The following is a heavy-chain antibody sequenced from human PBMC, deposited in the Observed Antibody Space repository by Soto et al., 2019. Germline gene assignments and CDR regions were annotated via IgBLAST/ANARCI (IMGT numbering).Heavy chain of an antibody. Sequence: GGSLNLSCVASGFTFSSDAMSWVRAAPGTVLEWVSTISGSGGGTYYADSMKGRFTISRDNSRNMVFLHMSSVTVEDTAIYYCAADGVPTSTFRYYFFLFWGQGTLVTVSS. CDR1: GFTFSSDA. J-gene: IGHJ4*02. D-gene: IGHD2-21*01. V-gene: IGHV3-23*01. CDR3: AADGVPTSTFRYYFFLF. CDR2: ISGSGGGT.